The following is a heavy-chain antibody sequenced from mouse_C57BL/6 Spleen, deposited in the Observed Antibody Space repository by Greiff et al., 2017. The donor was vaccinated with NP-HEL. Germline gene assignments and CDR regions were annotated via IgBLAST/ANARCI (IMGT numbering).Heavy chain of an antibody. J-gene: IGHJ2*01. CDR2: TYPSDSET. CDR3: ARGVDY. CDR1: GYTFTSYW. V-gene: IGHV1-61*01. Sequence: QVQLQQPGAELVRPGSSVKLSCKASGYTFTSYWMDWVKQRPGQGLEWIGNTYPSDSETHYNQKFKDKATLTVDKSSSTAYMQLSSLTSEDSAVYYCARGVDYWGQGTTLTVSS.